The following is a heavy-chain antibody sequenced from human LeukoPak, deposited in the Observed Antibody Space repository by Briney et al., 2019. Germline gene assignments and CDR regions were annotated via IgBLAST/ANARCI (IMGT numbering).Heavy chain of an antibody. CDR1: GYSISSGYY. D-gene: IGHD6-13*01. CDR3: ARPPHIAAAGMHYRRRQNYWYFDL. V-gene: IGHV4-38-2*02. CDR2: IYHSGST. Sequence: PSETLSLTCTVSGYSISSGYYWGWIRQPPGKGLEWIGSIYHSGSTNYNPSLKSRVTISVDTSKNQFSLKLSSVTAADTAVYYCARPPHIAAAGMHYRRRQNYWYFDLWGRGTLVTVSS. J-gene: IGHJ2*01.